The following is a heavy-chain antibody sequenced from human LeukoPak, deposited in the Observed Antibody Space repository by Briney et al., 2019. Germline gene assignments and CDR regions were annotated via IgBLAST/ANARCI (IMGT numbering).Heavy chain of an antibody. V-gene: IGHV3-74*01. Sequence: PVGSLRLSCAASGFTFSDYWMHCVRQAPGKGLVWVSDIKPDGSSTRYADSVKGRFTISRDNAKNTLYLQMNSLRVEDTAVYYCARGNWEPADYWGQGTLVTVSS. CDR1: GFTFSDYW. CDR2: IKPDGSST. CDR3: ARGNWEPADY. J-gene: IGHJ4*02. D-gene: IGHD1-26*01.